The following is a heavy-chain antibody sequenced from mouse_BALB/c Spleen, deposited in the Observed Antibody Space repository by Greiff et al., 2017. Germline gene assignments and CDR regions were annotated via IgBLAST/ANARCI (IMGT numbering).Heavy chain of an antibody. Sequence: EVQLQESGGGLVKLGGSLKLSCAASGFTFSSYYMSWVRQTPEKRLELVAAINSNGGSTYYPDTVKGRFTISRDNAKNTLYLQMSSLKSEDTALYYCARHYGSSYPYYFDYWGQGTTLTVSS. CDR1: GFTFSSYY. CDR2: INSNGGST. V-gene: IGHV5-6-2*01. J-gene: IGHJ2*01. CDR3: ARHYGSSYPYYFDY. D-gene: IGHD1-1*01.